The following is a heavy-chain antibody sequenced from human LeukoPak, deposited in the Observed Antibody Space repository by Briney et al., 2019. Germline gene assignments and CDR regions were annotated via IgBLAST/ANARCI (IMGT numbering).Heavy chain of an antibody. CDR1: GFTFSSYW. V-gene: IGHV3-74*01. Sequence: GGSLRLSCAAPGFTFSSYWMHWVRQAPGKGLVWVSRINTDGSTTNYADSVKGRFTISRDNAKNTVYLQMNSLRAEDTAVYYCARSMDYWGQGTLVTVSS. J-gene: IGHJ4*02. CDR2: INTDGSTT. CDR3: ARSMDY.